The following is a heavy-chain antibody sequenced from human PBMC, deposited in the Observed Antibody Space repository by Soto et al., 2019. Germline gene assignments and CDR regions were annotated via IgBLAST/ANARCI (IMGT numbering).Heavy chain of an antibody. CDR2: ISYDGSNK. CDR1: GFTVSSYA. J-gene: IGHJ3*01. D-gene: IGHD4-17*01. V-gene: IGHV3-30-3*01. CDR3: ARVPKIYGET. Sequence: GGSLRLSCAASGFTVSSYAIHWVRQAPGKGLEWVAVISYDGSNKYYADSVKGRFTISRDNSKNTLYLQMNSLRAEDTAVYYCARVPKIYGETWGQGTMVTVSS.